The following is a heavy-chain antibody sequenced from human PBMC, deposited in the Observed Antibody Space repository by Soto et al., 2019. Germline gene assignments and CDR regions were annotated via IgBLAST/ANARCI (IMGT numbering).Heavy chain of an antibody. D-gene: IGHD3-3*01. CDR2: IKSKTDGGTT. Sequence: GGSLRLSCAASGFTFSNAWMSWVRQAPGKGLEWVGRIKSKTDGGTTDYAAPVKGRFTISRDDSKNTLYLQMNSLKTEDTAVYYCTTTAGWDYDFWSGYYPFDYWGQGTLVTVSS. CDR3: TTTAGWDYDFWSGYYPFDY. V-gene: IGHV3-15*01. CDR1: GFTFSNAW. J-gene: IGHJ4*02.